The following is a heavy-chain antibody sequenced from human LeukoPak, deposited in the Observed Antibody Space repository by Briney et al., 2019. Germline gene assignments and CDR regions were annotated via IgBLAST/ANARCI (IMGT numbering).Heavy chain of an antibody. Sequence: QAGGSLRLSCAASGFTFSSYAMSWVRQAPVKGLEWVSAISGSGGSTYYADSVKGRFTISRDNSKNTLYLQMNSLRAEDTAVYYCAKDQRGKCSGGSCLMDYWGQGTLVTVSS. J-gene: IGHJ4*02. D-gene: IGHD2-15*01. CDR2: ISGSGGST. CDR1: GFTFSSYA. V-gene: IGHV3-23*01. CDR3: AKDQRGKCSGGSCLMDY.